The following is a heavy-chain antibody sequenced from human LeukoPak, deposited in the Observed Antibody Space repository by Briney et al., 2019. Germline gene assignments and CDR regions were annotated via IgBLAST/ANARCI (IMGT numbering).Heavy chain of an antibody. CDR3: AAEAAYYYDSRDAFDV. CDR1: GFTFTSSA. D-gene: IGHD3-22*01. J-gene: IGHJ3*01. V-gene: IGHV1-58*01. CDR2: IVVGSGNT. Sequence: GTSVKVSFKASGFTFTSSAVQWVRQARGQRLEWIGWIVVGSGNTNYAQKFQERVTITRDMSTSLVYMELSSLRSEDTAVYYCAAEAAYYYDSRDAFDVWGQGTMVTVSS.